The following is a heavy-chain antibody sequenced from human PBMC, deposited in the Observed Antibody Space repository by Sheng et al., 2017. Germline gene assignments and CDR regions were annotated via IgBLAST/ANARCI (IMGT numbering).Heavy chain of an antibody. V-gene: IGHV3-30*02. D-gene: IGHD2-21*01. CDR2: IRFDGSST. J-gene: IGHJ4*02. Sequence: QVQLVESGGGVVHPGGSLRLSCSASKFTFSHYGMHWVRQVPGKGLEWVTFIRFDGSSTYYADSVRGRFTISRDDSKSTVYLQMNSLRIEDTAIYYCAKSPSPFDGDTYFFDWGQGTLVSVSS. CDR3: AKSPSPFDGDTYFFD. CDR1: KFTFSHYG.